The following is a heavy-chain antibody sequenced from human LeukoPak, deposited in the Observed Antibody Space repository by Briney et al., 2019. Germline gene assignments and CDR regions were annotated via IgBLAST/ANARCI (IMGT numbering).Heavy chain of an antibody. CDR1: GGSISSGSYY. V-gene: IGHV4-61*02. CDR3: ARRHVEYSSSSDPYYFDY. D-gene: IGHD6-6*01. CDR2: IYTSGST. Sequence: SQTLSLTCTVSGGSISSGSYYWNWIRQPAGRGLEWIGCIYTSGSTNYNPSLKSRVTISVDTSKNQFSLKLNSVTAADTAVYYCARRHVEYSSSSDPYYFDYWGQGTLVTVSS. J-gene: IGHJ4*02.